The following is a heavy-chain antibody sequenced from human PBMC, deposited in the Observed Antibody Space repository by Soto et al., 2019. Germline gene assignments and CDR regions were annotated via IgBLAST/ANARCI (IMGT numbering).Heavy chain of an antibody. CDR3: HGYGY. CDR1: GFPVSSTKY. CDR2: IYPGGTT. V-gene: IGHV3-53*01. J-gene: IGHJ4*02. Sequence: EVQLVESGGGLIQPGGSLRLSCVVSGFPVSSTKYMSWVRQAPGKGLEWVSVIYPGGTTFYTDSVKGRFTISRDNSKNTLYLQMNSLRAEDTAVYYCHGYGYWGQGTLVTVSS. D-gene: IGHD5-12*01.